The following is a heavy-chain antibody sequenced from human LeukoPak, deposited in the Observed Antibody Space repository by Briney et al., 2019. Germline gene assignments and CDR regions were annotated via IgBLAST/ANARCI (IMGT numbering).Heavy chain of an antibody. J-gene: IGHJ6*02. V-gene: IGHV1-69*01. CDR2: IIPIFGTA. CDR1: GGTFSSYA. D-gene: IGHD2-21*01. CDR3: ARDCRISGSDNGMDV. Sequence: SVKVSCKASGGTFSSYAISWVRQAPGQGLEWMGGIIPIFGTANYAQKFQGRVTITADESTSTAYMELSSLRSEDTAVYYCARDCRISGSDNGMDVWGQGTTVTVSS.